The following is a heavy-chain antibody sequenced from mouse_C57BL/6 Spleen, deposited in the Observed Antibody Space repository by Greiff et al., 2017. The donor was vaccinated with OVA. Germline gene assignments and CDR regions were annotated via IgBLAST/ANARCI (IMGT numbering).Heavy chain of an antibody. J-gene: IGHJ2*01. CDR1: GFTFSDYG. CDR2: ISNLAYSI. D-gene: IGHD3-2*02. V-gene: IGHV5-15*01. Sequence: EVKLQESGGGLVQPGGSLKLSCAASGFTFSDYGMAWVRQAPRKGPEWVAFISNLAYSIYYADTVTGRFTISRENAKNTLYLEMSSLRSEDTAMYYCARQSAQALYYFDYWGQGTTLTVSS. CDR3: ARQSAQALYYFDY.